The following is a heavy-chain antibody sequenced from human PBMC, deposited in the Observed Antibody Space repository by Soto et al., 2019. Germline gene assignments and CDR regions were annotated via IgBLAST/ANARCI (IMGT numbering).Heavy chain of an antibody. Sequence: SETLSLTCAVYGGSFSGYYWTWIRQPPGTGLEWIGEINNSGSTNYNPSLKSRVTISVDTSKNQFSLKVNSVTAADTAVYYCARRAVVAVTGSLDNWLDPWGQGILVTVSS. CDR2: INNSGST. CDR3: ARRAVVAVTGSLDNWLDP. D-gene: IGHD2-21*01. V-gene: IGHV4-34*01. CDR1: GGSFSGYY. J-gene: IGHJ5*02.